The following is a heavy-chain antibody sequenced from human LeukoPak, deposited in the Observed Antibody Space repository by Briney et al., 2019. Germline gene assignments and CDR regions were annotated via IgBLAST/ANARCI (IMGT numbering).Heavy chain of an antibody. D-gene: IGHD3-3*01. Sequence: SETLSLTCTVSGGSISSSSYYWGWIRQPPGKGLEWIGYIYYSGSTYYNPSLKSRVTISVDTSKNQFSLKLSSVTAADTAVYYCARGHYDFWSGYYTQLAGYYFDYWGQGTLVTVSS. CDR3: ARGHYDFWSGYYTQLAGYYFDY. CDR1: GGSISSSSYY. CDR2: IYYSGST. V-gene: IGHV4-30-4*08. J-gene: IGHJ4*02.